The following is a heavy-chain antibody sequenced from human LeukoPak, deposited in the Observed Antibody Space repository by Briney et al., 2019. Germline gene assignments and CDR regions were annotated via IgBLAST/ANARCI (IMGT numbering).Heavy chain of an antibody. CDR1: RFTFSSYA. Sequence: GGSLRLSCAASRFTFSSYAMHWVRQAPGKGLEYVSAISSNGGSTYYANSVKGRFTISRDNSKNTLYLQMGSLRAEDMAVYYCARGGYSSSWYEEFYYYYYMDVWGKGTTVTISS. V-gene: IGHV3-64*01. D-gene: IGHD6-13*01. CDR2: ISSNGGST. CDR3: ARGGYSSSWYEEFYYYYYMDV. J-gene: IGHJ6*03.